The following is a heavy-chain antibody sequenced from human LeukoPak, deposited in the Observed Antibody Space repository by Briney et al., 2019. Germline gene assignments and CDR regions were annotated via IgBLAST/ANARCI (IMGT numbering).Heavy chain of an antibody. CDR3: VRDGGVSGYDLLDY. CDR1: GFAFSDYW. CDR2: IDQDGSKE. D-gene: IGHD5-12*01. Sequence: GGSLRLSCAASGFAFSDYWMTWVRQAPGKGLEWVAHIDQDGSKEHYMDSVKARFTISRDNAKNSLSLQMNSLRAEDTAVYYCVRDGGVSGYDLLDYWGQGTLVTVSS. V-gene: IGHV3-7*01. J-gene: IGHJ4*02.